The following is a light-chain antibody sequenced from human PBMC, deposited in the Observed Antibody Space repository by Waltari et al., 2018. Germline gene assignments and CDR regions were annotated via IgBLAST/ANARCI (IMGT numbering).Light chain of an antibody. CDR3: AAWDDSLSGGV. J-gene: IGLJ3*02. CDR2: RNN. Sequence: QSVLTQPPSASGTPGQRVTIPCSGSSSNIGSNYVYWYQPPPETAPKLLISRNNQRPSGVPDRFSGSKSGTSASLAISGLRSEDEADYYCAAWDDSLSGGVFGGGTKLTVL. CDR1: SSNIGSNY. V-gene: IGLV1-47*01.